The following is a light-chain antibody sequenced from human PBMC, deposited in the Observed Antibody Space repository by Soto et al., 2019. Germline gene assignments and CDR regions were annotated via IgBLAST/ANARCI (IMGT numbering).Light chain of an antibody. CDR1: QSVSGY. J-gene: IGKJ1*01. CDR3: LQHYSWPWT. CDR2: RIF. V-gene: IGKV3-15*01. Sequence: EIVMTQSPGTVSVFPGETVTLSCRASQSVSGYLDWFHQKPGQAPRLVLLRIFTRAIGVPARFSGSGSETEFTLTISGLQSEDSGVYYCLQHYSWPWTFGQGTTVEIK.